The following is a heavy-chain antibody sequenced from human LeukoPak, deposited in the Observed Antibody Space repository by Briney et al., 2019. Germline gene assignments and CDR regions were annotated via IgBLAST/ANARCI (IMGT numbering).Heavy chain of an antibody. J-gene: IGHJ4*02. CDR1: GFTFSSYW. CDR3: AREVRAAAGSPLDY. V-gene: IGHV3-7*01. CDR2: IKQDGSEK. Sequence: GGSLRLSCAASGFTFSSYWMSWVRQAPGKGLERVANIKQDGSEKYYVDSVKGRFTISRDNAKNSLYLQMNSLRAEDTAVYYCAREVRAAAGSPLDYWGQGTLVTVSS. D-gene: IGHD6-13*01.